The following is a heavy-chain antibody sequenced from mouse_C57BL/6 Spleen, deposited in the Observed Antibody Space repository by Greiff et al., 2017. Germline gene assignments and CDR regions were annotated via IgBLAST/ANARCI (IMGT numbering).Heavy chain of an antibody. J-gene: IGHJ1*03. CDR3: ARDPNWDVRYFDV. D-gene: IGHD4-1*01. V-gene: IGHV3-6*01. CDR1: GYSITSGYY. Sequence: EVHLVESGPGLVKPSQSLSLTCSVTGYSITSGYYWNWIRQFPGNKLEWMGYISYDGSNNYNPSLKNRISITRDTSKNQFFLKLNSVTTEDTATYYCARDPNWDVRYFDVWGTGTTVTVSS. CDR2: ISYDGSN.